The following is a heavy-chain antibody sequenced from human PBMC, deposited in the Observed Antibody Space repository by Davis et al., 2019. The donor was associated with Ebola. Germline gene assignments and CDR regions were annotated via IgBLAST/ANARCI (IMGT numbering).Heavy chain of an antibody. CDR1: GFVFRNYV. V-gene: IGHV3-23*01. D-gene: IGHD6-19*01. J-gene: IGHJ3*01. CDR2: LGTSADT. Sequence: GESLKISCAASGFVFRNYVMSWVRQAPGKGLEWVSTLGTSADTYYADSVKGRFTISRDNSKNTLYLQMNGLRVEDTAIYYCAKDTSNVWFDVWGQGTMVTVCS. CDR3: AKDTSNVWFDV.